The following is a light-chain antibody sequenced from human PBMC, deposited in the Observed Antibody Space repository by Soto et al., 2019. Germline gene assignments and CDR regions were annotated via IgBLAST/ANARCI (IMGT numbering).Light chain of an antibody. J-gene: IGLJ1*01. CDR3: SSYTNINTRACV. CDR2: EVT. Sequence: QSALTQPASVSGSPGQSIPIYCTGTSGDIGSYNRVSWYQQHPGKAPKLIIYEVTDRPSGVSNRFSGSKSGNTASLTISGLQAEDEAEYYCSSYTNINTRACVFGTGTQVTVL. V-gene: IGLV2-14*01. CDR1: SGDIGSYNR.